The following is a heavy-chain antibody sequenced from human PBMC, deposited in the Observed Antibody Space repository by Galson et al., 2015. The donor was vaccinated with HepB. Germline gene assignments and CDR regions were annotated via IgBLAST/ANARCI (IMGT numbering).Heavy chain of an antibody. V-gene: IGHV1-69*13. CDR3: ASGFGGSWYYFDH. Sequence: SVKVSCKASGGTFSSYGINWVRQAPGQGLEWVGGIIPIVGPASHAQKLQGTVTITADESTSTAYMELSSLRSDDTAVYYCASGFGGSWYYFDHWGQGTLVTVSS. CDR1: GGTFSSYG. D-gene: IGHD6-13*01. CDR2: IIPIVGPA. J-gene: IGHJ4*02.